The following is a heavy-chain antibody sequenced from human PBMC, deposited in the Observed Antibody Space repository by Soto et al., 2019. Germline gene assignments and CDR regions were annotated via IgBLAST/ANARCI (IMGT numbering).Heavy chain of an antibody. D-gene: IGHD6-19*01. CDR2: IYSGGNP. CDR3: ASGPKSGC. V-gene: IGHV3-53*01. CDR1: GFSFGGNY. J-gene: IGHJ4*02. Sequence: EERLVQSGGGLVQPGGSLRLSCAAYGFSFGGNYMSWVRQAPGKGLELVSLIYSGGNPFYADSMKGRFTLFRDNSNNMLYLQMDSLRDEDTAVYYCASGPKSGCWGEGTLVIVSS.